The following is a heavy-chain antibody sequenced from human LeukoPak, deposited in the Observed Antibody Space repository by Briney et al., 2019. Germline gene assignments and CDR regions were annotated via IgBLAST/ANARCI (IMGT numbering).Heavy chain of an antibody. Sequence: GGSLRLSCAASGFTFSSYAMHWVRQAPGKGLEWVAVISYDGSNKYYADSVKGRFTISRDNSKNTLYLQMNSLRAEDTAVYYCARLVVGAAPEYYFDYWGQGTLVTVSS. V-gene: IGHV3-30-3*01. CDR1: GFTFSSYA. J-gene: IGHJ4*02. CDR2: ISYDGSNK. CDR3: ARLVVGAAPEYYFDY. D-gene: IGHD1-26*01.